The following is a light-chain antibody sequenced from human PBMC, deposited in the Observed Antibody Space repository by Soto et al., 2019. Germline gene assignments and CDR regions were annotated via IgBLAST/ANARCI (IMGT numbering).Light chain of an antibody. CDR3: QQYENLPS. J-gene: IGKJ4*01. CDR2: DAS. V-gene: IGKV1-33*01. Sequence: DIQLNQSPSSVSASVGDRVTITCQASQDISNYLNWHQPKPGKAPXXRIHDASNLATGVPSRLSGSGSGTDFTFTINSLQPEDIGTYYCQQYENLPSFGGGTKVDIK. CDR1: QDISNY.